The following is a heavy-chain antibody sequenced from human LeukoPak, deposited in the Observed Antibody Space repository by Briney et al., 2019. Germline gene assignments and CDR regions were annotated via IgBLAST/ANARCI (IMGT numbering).Heavy chain of an antibody. CDR3: TGDFWSGAIDY. V-gene: IGHV3-7*04. D-gene: IGHD1-26*01. J-gene: IGHJ4*02. CDR2: IKQDGSDK. CDR1: GFTFSSYW. Sequence: PGGSLRVACAASGFTFSSYWMNWVRQAPGRGLEWVANIKQDGSDKNYVDSVKGRFTISRDNAKNSLYLQMNSLRAEDTAVYYCTGDFWSGAIDYWGQGTLVTVSS.